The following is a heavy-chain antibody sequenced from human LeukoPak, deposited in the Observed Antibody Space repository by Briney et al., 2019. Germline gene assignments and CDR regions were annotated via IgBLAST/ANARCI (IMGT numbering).Heavy chain of an antibody. CDR3: ARSTGYAFSYIDF. Sequence: KPGESLRISCKASGYSFTSYWIDWVRQAPGKGLEWMGIIYPGDSDTRYNPSFQGQVTISVDKSIATAYLQWSSLKASDTAIYYCARSTGYAFSYIDFWAQGTLVTVSS. CDR1: GYSFTSYW. D-gene: IGHD1-1*01. CDR2: IYPGDSDT. V-gene: IGHV5-51*01. J-gene: IGHJ4*02.